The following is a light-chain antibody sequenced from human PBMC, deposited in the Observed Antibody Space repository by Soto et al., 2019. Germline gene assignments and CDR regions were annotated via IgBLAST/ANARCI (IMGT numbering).Light chain of an antibody. J-gene: IGKJ1*01. CDR2: GAS. CDR1: QSVSSN. CDR3: QQYNYWPRT. Sequence: EVVMTQSPATLSVSPGERATLSCRASQSVSSNLAWYQQKPGQAPRLLIYGASTRATGVPATFSGSGSGTEFTLTISSLQSEDFALYYCQQYNYWPRTCGQGTKVEIK. V-gene: IGKV3-15*01.